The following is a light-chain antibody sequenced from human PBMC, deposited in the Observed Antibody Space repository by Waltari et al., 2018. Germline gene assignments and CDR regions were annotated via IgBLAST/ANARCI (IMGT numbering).Light chain of an antibody. J-gene: IGLJ3*02. Sequence: QSALTQPASVSGSPRQSTPIPCTATSSDGGSSNLVSWYQQHPGKAPKLVIYEVTKRPSGVSTRFSGSKSGNTASLTISGLQAEDEADYCCCSYAGSSTWVFGGGTKLTVL. CDR2: EVT. CDR1: SSDGGSSNL. V-gene: IGLV2-23*02. CDR3: CSYAGSSTWV.